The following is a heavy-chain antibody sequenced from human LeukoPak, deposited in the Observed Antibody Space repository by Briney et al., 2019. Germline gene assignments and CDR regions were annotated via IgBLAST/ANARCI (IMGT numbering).Heavy chain of an antibody. CDR3: ARLIEQWLVLDY. V-gene: IGHV1-69*04. CDR2: IIPILGIA. J-gene: IGHJ4*02. CDR1: GGTFSSYA. Sequence: ASVKVSCKASGGTFSSYAISWVRQAPGQGVEWMGRIIPILGIANYAQKFQGRVTITADKSTSTAYMELSSLRSDDTAVYYCARLIEQWLVLDYWGQGTLVTVSS. D-gene: IGHD6-19*01.